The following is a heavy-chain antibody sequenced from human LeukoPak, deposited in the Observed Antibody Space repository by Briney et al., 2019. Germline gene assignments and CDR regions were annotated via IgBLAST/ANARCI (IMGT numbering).Heavy chain of an antibody. V-gene: IGHV3-23*01. Sequence: GGSLRLSCVAFGFTFSVYAMSWVRQGPGKGLEWVSGITPGSDFTSYADSVRGRFTISRDNSQNTLYLQMSTLRTEDTAIYYCTKDYYLTDGDWFDPWGRGTQVIVSS. CDR1: GFTFSVYA. CDR3: TKDYYLTDGDWFDP. CDR2: ITPGSDFT. J-gene: IGHJ5*02. D-gene: IGHD2/OR15-2a*01.